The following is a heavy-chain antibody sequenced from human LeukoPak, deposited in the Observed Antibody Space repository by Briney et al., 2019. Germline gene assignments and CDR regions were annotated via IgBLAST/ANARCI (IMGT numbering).Heavy chain of an antibody. V-gene: IGHV4-34*01. J-gene: IGHJ4*02. Sequence: SETLSLTCAVYGGSFSGYYWSWIRQPPGKGLEWIGEINHSGSTNYNPSLKSRVTISVDTSKNQFSLKLSSVTAADTAVYYCARHYSYGPIDYWAREPWSPSPQ. D-gene: IGHD5-18*01. CDR3: ARHYSYGPIDY. CDR1: GGSFSGYY. CDR2: INHSGST.